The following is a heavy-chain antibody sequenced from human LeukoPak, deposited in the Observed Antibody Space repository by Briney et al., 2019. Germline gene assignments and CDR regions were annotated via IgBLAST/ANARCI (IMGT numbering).Heavy chain of an antibody. V-gene: IGHV3-23*01. J-gene: IGHJ3*02. CDR1: GFTFSSYA. Sequence: GGSLRLSCVASGFTFSSYAMSWVRQAPGKGLEWVSAISGSGGSTYYADSVKGRFTISRDNSKNTLYLQMNSLRAEDTAVYYCAKDGDYYDSSGYYGDAFDIWGQGTMVTISS. CDR3: AKDGDYYDSSGYYGDAFDI. CDR2: ISGSGGST. D-gene: IGHD3-22*01.